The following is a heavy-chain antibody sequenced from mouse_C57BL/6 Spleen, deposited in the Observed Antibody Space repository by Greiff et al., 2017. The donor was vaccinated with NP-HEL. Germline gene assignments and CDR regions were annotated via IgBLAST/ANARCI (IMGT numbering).Heavy chain of an antibody. J-gene: IGHJ4*01. CDR3: ARAAYSNYVAMDY. D-gene: IGHD2-5*01. CDR2: IHPNSGST. Sequence: VQLQQPGAELVKPGASVKLSCKASGYTFTSYWMHWVKQRPGQGLEWIGMIHPNSGSTNYNEKFKSKATLTVDKSSSTAYMQLSSLTSEDSAVYDCARAAYSNYVAMDYWGQGTSVTVSS. V-gene: IGHV1-64*01. CDR1: GYTFTSYW.